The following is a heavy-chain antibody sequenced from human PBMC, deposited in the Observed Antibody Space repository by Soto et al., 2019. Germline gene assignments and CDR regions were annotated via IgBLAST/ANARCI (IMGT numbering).Heavy chain of an antibody. Sequence: QAHLVQSGAEVKKPGASVKVSCKGSGYAFTTYGITWVRQAPGQGLEWMGWISAHNGNTNYAQKLQGRVNVTRDTSTSTAYMELRSLRSDDTAVYYCARGRYGDYWGQGALVTVSS. J-gene: IGHJ4*02. CDR1: GYAFTTYG. CDR2: ISAHNGNT. V-gene: IGHV1-18*01. D-gene: IGHD1-1*01. CDR3: ARGRYGDY.